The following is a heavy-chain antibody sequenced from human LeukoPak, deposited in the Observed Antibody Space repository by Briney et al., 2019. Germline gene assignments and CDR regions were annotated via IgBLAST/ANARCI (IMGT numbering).Heavy chain of an antibody. Sequence: HPGESLRLSCAASGFTFSSYAMSWVRQAPGRGLEWVSVMSGSGTTTYYADSAKGRFTISRDNSKNTLYLQMNSLRAEDTAVYYCAKVSYYYDSSGDYWGQGTLVTVSS. J-gene: IGHJ4*02. V-gene: IGHV3-23*01. CDR3: AKVSYYYDSSGDY. D-gene: IGHD3-22*01. CDR2: MSGSGTTT. CDR1: GFTFSSYA.